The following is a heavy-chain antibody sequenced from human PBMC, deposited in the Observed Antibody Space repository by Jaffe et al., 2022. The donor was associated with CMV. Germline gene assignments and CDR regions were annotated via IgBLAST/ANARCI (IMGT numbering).Heavy chain of an antibody. Sequence: QVQLQESGPGLVKPSETLSLTCTVSGGSVSSGSYYWSWIRQPPGKGLEWIGYIYYSGSTNYNPSLKSRVTISVDTSKNQFSLKLSSVTAADTAVYYCARGLAVAGPPEGGMDVWGQGTTVTVSS. D-gene: IGHD6-19*01. J-gene: IGHJ6*02. V-gene: IGHV4-61*01. CDR2: IYYSGST. CDR3: ARGLAVAGPPEGGMDV. CDR1: GGSVSSGSYY.